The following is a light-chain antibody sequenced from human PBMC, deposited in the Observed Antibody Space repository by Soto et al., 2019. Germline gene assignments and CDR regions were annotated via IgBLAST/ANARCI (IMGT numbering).Light chain of an antibody. Sequence: EIIMTESRATLSVSPGERATLSCRASQSVRSNLAWYQQKPGQAPRLLIYSASTRATGIPARFSGSGSGTEFTLTISSLQSEDFAVYYCQQYNNWWTFGQGTKVDIK. CDR1: QSVRSN. V-gene: IGKV3-15*01. CDR2: SAS. J-gene: IGKJ1*01. CDR3: QQYNNWWT.